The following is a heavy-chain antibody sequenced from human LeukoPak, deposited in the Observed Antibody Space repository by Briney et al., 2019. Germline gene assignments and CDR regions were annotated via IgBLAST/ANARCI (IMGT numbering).Heavy chain of an antibody. J-gene: IGHJ4*02. D-gene: IGHD3-22*01. CDR3: AKTYYYDPFDF. Sequence: KPSETLSLTCAVYGGSFSGYYWGWIRQPPGKGLEWIGNIYYSGSTYYNPSLKSRVTISVDTSKNQFSLKLSSVTAADTAVYYCAKTYYYDPFDFWGQGTLVTVSS. CDR2: IYYSGST. CDR1: GGSFSGYY. V-gene: IGHV4-34*01.